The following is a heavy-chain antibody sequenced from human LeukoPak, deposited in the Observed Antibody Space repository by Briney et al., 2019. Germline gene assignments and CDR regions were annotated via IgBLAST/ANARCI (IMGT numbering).Heavy chain of an antibody. Sequence: GGSLRLSCAASGFTFSSYSRNWVRQAPGKGLEWVSSISSSSSYIYYADSVKGRFTISRDNAKNSLYLQMNSLRAEDTAVYYCASQVVVPAARLFDYWGQGTLVTVSS. V-gene: IGHV3-21*01. CDR3: ASQVVVPAARLFDY. D-gene: IGHD2-2*01. CDR1: GFTFSSYS. CDR2: ISSSSSYI. J-gene: IGHJ4*02.